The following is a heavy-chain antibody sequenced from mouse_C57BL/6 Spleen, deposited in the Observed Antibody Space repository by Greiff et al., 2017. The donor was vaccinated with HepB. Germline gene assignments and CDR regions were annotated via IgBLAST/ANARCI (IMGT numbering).Heavy chain of an antibody. CDR3: ARALTGNRWFAY. J-gene: IGHJ3*01. Sequence: EVQGVESGGGLVKPGGSLKLSCAASGFTFSSYAISWVRQTPEKRLEWVATISDGGSYTYYPDNVKGRFTISRDNAKNNLYLQMSHLKSEDTAMYYCARALTGNRWFAYWGQGTLVTVSA. CDR1: GFTFSSYA. V-gene: IGHV5-4*01. CDR2: ISDGGSYT. D-gene: IGHD4-1*01.